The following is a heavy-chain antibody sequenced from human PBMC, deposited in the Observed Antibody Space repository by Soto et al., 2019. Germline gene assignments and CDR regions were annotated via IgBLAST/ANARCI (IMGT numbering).Heavy chain of an antibody. V-gene: IGHV1-69*12. CDR1: GGTFSSYA. D-gene: IGHD6-13*01. CDR3: ARGPHPPYSSSWYYFDY. Sequence: QVQLVQSGAEVKKPGSSVKVSCKASGGTFSSYAISWVRQAPGQGLEWMGGIIPIFGTANYAQKFQGRVTITADESTSTAYMELSSLRSEDTAVYYCARGPHPPYSSSWYYFDYWGQGTLVTVSS. CDR2: IIPIFGTA. J-gene: IGHJ4*02.